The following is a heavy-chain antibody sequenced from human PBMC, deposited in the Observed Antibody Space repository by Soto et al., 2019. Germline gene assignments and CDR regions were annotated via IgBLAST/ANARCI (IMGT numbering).Heavy chain of an antibody. D-gene: IGHD1-1*01. CDR1: GYTFTSYA. CDR3: ARDRNDGGWYYYGMDV. V-gene: IGHV1-3*01. CDR2: INAGNGNT. Sequence: ASVKVSCKASGYTFTSYAMHWVRQAPGQRLEWMGWINAGNGNTKYSQKFQGRVTITRDTSASTAYMELSSLRSEDTAVYYCARDRNDGGWYYYGMDVWGQGTTVTVSS. J-gene: IGHJ6*02.